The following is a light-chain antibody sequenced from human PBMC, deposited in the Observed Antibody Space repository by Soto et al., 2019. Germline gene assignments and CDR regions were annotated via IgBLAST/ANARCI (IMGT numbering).Light chain of an antibody. CDR2: DNN. J-gene: IGLJ2*01. CDR3: GTWDSSLSAGLVV. V-gene: IGLV1-51*01. CDR1: SSNIGNNY. Sequence: QSVLTQPPSVSAAPGQKVTTSCSGSSSNIGNNYVSWYQQLPGTAPKLLIYDNNKRPSGIPDRFSGSKSGTSATLGITGLQTGDEADYYCGTWDSSLSAGLVVFGGGTKLTVL.